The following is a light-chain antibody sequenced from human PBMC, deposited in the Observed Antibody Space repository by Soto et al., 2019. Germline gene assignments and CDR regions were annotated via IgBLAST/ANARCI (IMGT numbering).Light chain of an antibody. V-gene: IGKV3-11*01. J-gene: IGKJ2*01. CDR2: DAS. CDR3: QLRTNWPPYT. Sequence: EIVLTQSPATLSLSPGERATLSCRAGQTISTSLAWYQQKPGQAPRLLIYDASNRATGIPARFSGSGSGTDFTLTISSLEPEDFAVYYCQLRTNWPPYTFGQGNKLEIK. CDR1: QTISTS.